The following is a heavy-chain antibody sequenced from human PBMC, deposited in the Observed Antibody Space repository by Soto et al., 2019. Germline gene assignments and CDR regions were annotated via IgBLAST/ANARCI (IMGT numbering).Heavy chain of an antibody. D-gene: IGHD6-13*01. CDR3: ARDYGSSYSHRYYGMDV. Sequence: EVQLVESGGGLVQPGGSLRLSCAASGFTLSSYWMSWVRQAPGKGLEWVANIKQDGSEKYYVDSVKGRFTISRDNAKKSLYLQMNSLRAEDTALYYCARDYGSSYSHRYYGMDVWGQGTTVTVSS. J-gene: IGHJ6*02. CDR2: IKQDGSEK. CDR1: GFTLSSYW. V-gene: IGHV3-7*05.